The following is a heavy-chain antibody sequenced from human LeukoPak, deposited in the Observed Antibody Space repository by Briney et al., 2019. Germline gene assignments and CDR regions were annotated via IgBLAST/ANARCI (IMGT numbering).Heavy chain of an antibody. D-gene: IGHD4-23*01. CDR3: ARDLATVATPYFDY. J-gene: IGHJ4*02. Sequence: ASVKVSCKASGYTFTGYYIHWVRQAPGQGLEWMGWINPNSGGTKYAQKFQGRVSVTRDTSISTVYTELSRLTYDDTAVYYCARDLATVATPYFDYWGQGALVTVSS. V-gene: IGHV1-2*02. CDR1: GYTFTGYY. CDR2: INPNSGGT.